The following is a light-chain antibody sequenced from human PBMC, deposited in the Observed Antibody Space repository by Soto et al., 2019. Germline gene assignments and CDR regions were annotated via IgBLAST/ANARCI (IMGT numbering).Light chain of an antibody. CDR3: SSYAASNNFYFV. CDR2: EVT. V-gene: IGLV2-8*01. J-gene: IGLJ3*02. Sequence: QSVLTQPPSANGSPGQSVTISCTGTSSDVGGYNYVSWYQQYPGRAPKLMIYEVTKRPSGVPDRFSGSKSGNTASLTVSGLQAGDEADYYCSSYAASNNFYFVFGGGTQLTVL. CDR1: SSDVGGYNY.